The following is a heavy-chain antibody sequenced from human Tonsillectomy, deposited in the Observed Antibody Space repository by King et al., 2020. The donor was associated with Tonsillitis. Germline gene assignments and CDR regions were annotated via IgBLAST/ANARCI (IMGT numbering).Heavy chain of an antibody. CDR3: AKGGGTTVPAFGWAISWHLDL. D-gene: IGHD4-17*01. CDR1: GFNFSFYA. V-gene: IGHV3-23*04. Sequence: VQLVESGGGLVQPGGSLRLSCAGSGFNFSFYAMTWVRQAPGKGLEWVSGISGGGDNTYYADSVKGRFTISRDNSKNTLYLHINSLRAEDTAAYYCAKGGGTTVPAFGWAISWHLDLWGRGTLVTVSS. CDR2: ISGGGDNT. J-gene: IGHJ2*01.